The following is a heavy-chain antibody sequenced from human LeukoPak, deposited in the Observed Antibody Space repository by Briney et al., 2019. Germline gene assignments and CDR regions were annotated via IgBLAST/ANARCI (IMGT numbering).Heavy chain of an antibody. CDR3: ARQIGYYYDSSGYYRLFY. V-gene: IGHV1-8*01. CDR2: MNPNSGNT. CDR1: GYTFTSYD. D-gene: IGHD3-22*01. Sequence: ASVKVSCKASGYTFTSYDINWVRQATGQGLEWMGWMNPNSGNTGYAQKFQGRVTMTRNTSMSTAYMELSSLRSEDTAAYYCARQIGYYYDSSGYYRLFYWGQGTLVTVSS. J-gene: IGHJ4*02.